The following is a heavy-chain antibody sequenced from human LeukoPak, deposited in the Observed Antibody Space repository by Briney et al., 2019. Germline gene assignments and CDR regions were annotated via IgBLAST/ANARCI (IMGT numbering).Heavy chain of an antibody. V-gene: IGHV3-7*01. Sequence: GGSLRLSCAASGFSFRSYWMSWVRQAPGKGLEWVANIRQDGNEIYYADSVKGRFSISRDNAKNSLFLQMNILRVEDTAVYYCTRGSYGDYEYWGQGTLVTVSS. CDR1: GFSFRSYW. D-gene: IGHD4-17*01. CDR3: TRGSYGDYEY. J-gene: IGHJ4*02. CDR2: IRQDGNEI.